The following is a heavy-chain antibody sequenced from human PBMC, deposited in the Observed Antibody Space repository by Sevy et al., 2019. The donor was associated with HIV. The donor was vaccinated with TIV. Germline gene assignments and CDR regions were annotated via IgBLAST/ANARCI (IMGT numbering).Heavy chain of an antibody. J-gene: IGHJ6*02. CDR3: ARDKAELITFGGVIVIPYYYGMDV. CDR1: GFTFSDYY. V-gene: IGHV3-11*01. CDR2: ISSSGSTI. D-gene: IGHD3-16*02. Sequence: GGSLRLSCAASGFTFSDYYMNWIRQAPGKGLEWVSYISSSGSTIYYADSVKGRFTISRDNAKNSLYLQMNSLRAEDTAVYYCARDKAELITFGGVIVIPYYYGMDVWGQGTTVTVSS.